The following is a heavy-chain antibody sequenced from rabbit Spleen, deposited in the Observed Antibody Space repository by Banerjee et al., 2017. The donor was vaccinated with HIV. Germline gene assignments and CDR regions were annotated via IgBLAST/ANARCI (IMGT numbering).Heavy chain of an antibody. Sequence: QEQLEESGGGLVKPEGSLKLSCKASGFDFSSYYMSWVRQAPGKGLEWIGTIYPAATTTYYANWAKGRFTISKSSSTTVTLQMTSLTAADTATYFCARDLAGVIGWNFGWWGQGTLVTVS. CDR2: IYPAATTT. CDR1: GFDFSSYYM. CDR3: ARDLAGVIGWNFGW. D-gene: IGHD4-1*01. V-gene: IGHV1S45*01. J-gene: IGHJ4*01.